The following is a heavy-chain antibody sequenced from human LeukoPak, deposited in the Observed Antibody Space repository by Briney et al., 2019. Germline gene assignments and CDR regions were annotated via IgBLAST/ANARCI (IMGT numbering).Heavy chain of an antibody. Sequence: PGGPLSSPLEAPGSPFEVFAWAWSGQPQGKGLKWVSAISGSGGSTYYANFVKGRFTISRDNSKNTLYLQENSLRAEDTAVYYCAKTAYGGNSGYWSQGTLVTVSS. CDR3: AKTAYGGNSGY. CDR2: ISGSGGST. J-gene: IGHJ4*02. V-gene: IGHV3-23*01. D-gene: IGHD4-23*01. CDR1: GSPFEVFA.